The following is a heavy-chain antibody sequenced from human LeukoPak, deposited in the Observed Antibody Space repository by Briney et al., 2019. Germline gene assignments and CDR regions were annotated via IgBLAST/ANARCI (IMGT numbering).Heavy chain of an antibody. Sequence: ASVKVSCKASGYTFTSYDINWVRQATGQGLEWMGWMNPNSGNTGYAQKFQGRVTITRNTSLSTAYMELSSLRSEDTAVYYCARSRGYSYGTTFLDYWGQGTLVTVSS. CDR3: ARSRGYSYGTTFLDY. CDR1: GYTFTSYD. D-gene: IGHD5-18*01. CDR2: MNPNSGNT. V-gene: IGHV1-8*03. J-gene: IGHJ4*02.